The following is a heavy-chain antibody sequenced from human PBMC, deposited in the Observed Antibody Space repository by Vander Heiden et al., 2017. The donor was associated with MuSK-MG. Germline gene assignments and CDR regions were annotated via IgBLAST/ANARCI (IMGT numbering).Heavy chain of an antibody. V-gene: IGHV1-18*01. CDR2: ISAYNGNT. D-gene: IGHD3-10*01. CDR3: AREVYGSGSYDTQNWFDP. CDR1: GYTFTSYG. Sequence: QVQLVQSGAEVKKPGASVKVSCKASGYTFTSYGISWVRQAPGQGLEWMGWISAYNGNTNDAQKLQGRVTMTTDTSTSTAYMELRSLRSDDTAVYYCAREVYGSGSYDTQNWFDPWGQGTLVTVSS. J-gene: IGHJ5*02.